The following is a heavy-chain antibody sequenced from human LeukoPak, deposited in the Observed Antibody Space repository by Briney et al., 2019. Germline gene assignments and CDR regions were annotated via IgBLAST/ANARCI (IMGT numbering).Heavy chain of an antibody. D-gene: IGHD1-14*01. J-gene: IGHJ5*02. CDR1: GGSISSYY. CDR2: IYYSGST. V-gene: IGHV4-59*01. Sequence: PSETLSLTCTVSGGSISSYYWSWIRQPPGKGLEWIGYIYYSGSTNYNPSLKSRVTISVDTSKNQFSLKLSSVTAADTAVYYCARAPPDEPFDPWGQGTLVTVSS. CDR3: ARAPPDEPFDP.